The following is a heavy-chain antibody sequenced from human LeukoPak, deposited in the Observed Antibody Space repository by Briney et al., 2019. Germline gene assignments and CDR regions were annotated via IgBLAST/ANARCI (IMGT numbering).Heavy chain of an antibody. Sequence: ASVKVSCKASGYSFSDYNMHWVRQAPGQGPEGMGWISPNGGDTTYAQKFQGRVTLTSDTSTTTAYMDLRRLTSDDTAVYYCARDREGLDSWGQGTLVTVSS. J-gene: IGHJ5*01. CDR2: ISPNGGDT. CDR1: GYSFSDYN. V-gene: IGHV1-2*02. CDR3: ARDREGLDS.